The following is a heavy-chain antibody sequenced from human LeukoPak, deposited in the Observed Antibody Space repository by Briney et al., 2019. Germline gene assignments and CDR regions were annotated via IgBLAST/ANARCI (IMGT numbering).Heavy chain of an antibody. CDR3: ARDGNWNYYWFDP. Sequence: GASVKVSCKASGYTFTRYYMHWVRQAPGQGLEWMGWINPNTGGTNYAQKFQGRVTMTRDTSITTAYMELSRLTSDDTAVYYCARDGNWNYYWFDPWGQGTLVTVSS. V-gene: IGHV1-2*02. J-gene: IGHJ5*02. D-gene: IGHD1-7*01. CDR1: GYTFTRYY. CDR2: INPNTGGT.